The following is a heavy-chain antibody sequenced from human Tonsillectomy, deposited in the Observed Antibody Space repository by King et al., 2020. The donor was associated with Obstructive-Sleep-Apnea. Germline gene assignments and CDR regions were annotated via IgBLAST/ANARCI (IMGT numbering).Heavy chain of an antibody. D-gene: IGHD2-21*02. Sequence: VQLVESGGGSVQPGGSLRLSCVVSGFPFSRYSMNCVRQTPGKGLEWIAYVNSGSTSILHADSVKGRFTISRDDAESSLYLQMNSLRVEDTGVYYCARDRDWAFDFWGQGALVTVSS. CDR1: GFPFSRYS. V-gene: IGHV3-48*01. CDR2: VNSGSTSI. J-gene: IGHJ4*02. CDR3: ARDRDWAFDF.